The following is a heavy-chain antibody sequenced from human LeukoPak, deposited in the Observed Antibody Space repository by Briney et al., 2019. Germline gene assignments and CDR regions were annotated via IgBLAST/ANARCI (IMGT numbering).Heavy chain of an antibody. J-gene: IGHJ4*02. Sequence: PGGSLRLSCSASGFTFSSYWMSWVRQAPGKGLEWVANIKQDGSEKYYVDSVKDRFTISRDNAKNSLYLQMNSLRAEDTAVYYCARDTYYYDSSGNYPNFDYWGQGTLVTVSS. CDR1: GFTFSSYW. CDR3: ARDTYYYDSSGNYPNFDY. CDR2: IKQDGSEK. V-gene: IGHV3-7*01. D-gene: IGHD3-22*01.